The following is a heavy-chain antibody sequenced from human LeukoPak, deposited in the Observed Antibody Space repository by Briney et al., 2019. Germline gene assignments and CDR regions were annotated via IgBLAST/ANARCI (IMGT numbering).Heavy chain of an antibody. J-gene: IGHJ5*02. D-gene: IGHD2-15*01. V-gene: IGHV4-59*01. CDR2: IYYSGST. CDR3: ARGVVAARGWFDP. CDR1: GGSISSYY. Sequence: PSETLSLTCTVSGGSISSYYWSWIRQPPGKGLEWIGYIYYSGSTNYNPSLKSRVTNSVDTSKNQFPLKLSSVTAADTAVYYCARGVVAARGWFDPWGQGTLVTVSS.